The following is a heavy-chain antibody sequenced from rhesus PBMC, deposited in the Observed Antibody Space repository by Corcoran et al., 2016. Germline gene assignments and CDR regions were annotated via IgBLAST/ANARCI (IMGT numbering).Heavy chain of an antibody. Sequence: EVQLVQSGAEVKKPGASVKISCKASGYPCTDHSLNWVRQAPGKGLEWMGSYEPEDDEADYSQKLQDSVTISADMSTDTAYSELSILRSEDPAVYYFARDSSDYWGQGVLVTVSS. D-gene: IGHD4-29*01. CDR2: YEPEDDEA. CDR1: GYPCTDHS. CDR3: ARDSSDY. V-gene: IGHV1-111*02. J-gene: IGHJ4*01.